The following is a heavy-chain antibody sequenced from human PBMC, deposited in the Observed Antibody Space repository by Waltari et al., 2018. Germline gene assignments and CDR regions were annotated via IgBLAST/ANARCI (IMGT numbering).Heavy chain of an antibody. V-gene: IGHV4-39*07. CDR2: IYYSGST. CDR1: GGSISSSSYY. CDR3: ARGVGAWYGDNPWYFDL. D-gene: IGHD3-10*01. J-gene: IGHJ2*01. Sequence: QLQLQESGPGLVKPSETLSHTCTVSGGSISSSSYYWGWIRQPPGKGLGWIGSIYYSGSTYYNPALKSRVTISVDTSKNQFSLKRSSVTAADTAVYYCARGVGAWYGDNPWYFDLWGRGTLVTVSS.